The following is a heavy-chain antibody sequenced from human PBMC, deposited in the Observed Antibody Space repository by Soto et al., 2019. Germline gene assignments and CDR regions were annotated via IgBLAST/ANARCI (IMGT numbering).Heavy chain of an antibody. J-gene: IGHJ5*02. CDR1: GGSFSGYY. CDR3: ARRELLPNWFDP. CDR2: INHSGST. Sequence: SETLSLTCAVYGGSFSGYYWSWIRQPPGKGLEWIGEINHSGSTNYNPSLKSRVTISVDTSKNQFSLRLSSVTAADTAVYYCARRELLPNWFDPWGQGTLVTVSS. D-gene: IGHD3-10*01. V-gene: IGHV4-34*01.